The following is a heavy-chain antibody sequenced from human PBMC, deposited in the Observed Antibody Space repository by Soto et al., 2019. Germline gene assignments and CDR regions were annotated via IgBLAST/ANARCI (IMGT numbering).Heavy chain of an antibody. CDR3: ARAGLGLAFDS. J-gene: IGHJ5*01. D-gene: IGHD6-19*01. Sequence: QVQLQESGPGLVKPSGTLSLTCAVSGDSMNNNNWWSWVRQSPRKGLEWIAEIYHSGATNYNPSLQSRVTISIGKSEQQFSLKLNSVTAADTAVYYCARAGLGLAFDSWGQGALVTVSS. CDR1: GDSMNNNNW. V-gene: IGHV4-4*02. CDR2: IYHSGAT.